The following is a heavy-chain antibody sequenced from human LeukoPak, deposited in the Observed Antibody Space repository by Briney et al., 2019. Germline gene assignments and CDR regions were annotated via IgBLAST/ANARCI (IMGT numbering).Heavy chain of an antibody. V-gene: IGHV3-23*01. CDR3: AKDWDDYYYDSSGYRNATGVHYFDY. J-gene: IGHJ4*02. Sequence: PGGSLRLSCAASGFTLSSYAMSWVRQAPGKGLEWVSAISGSGGSTYYADSVKGRFTISRDNSKNTLYLQMNSLRAEDTAVYYCAKDWDDYYYDSSGYRNATGVHYFDYWGQGTLVTVSS. D-gene: IGHD3-22*01. CDR1: GFTLSSYA. CDR2: ISGSGGST.